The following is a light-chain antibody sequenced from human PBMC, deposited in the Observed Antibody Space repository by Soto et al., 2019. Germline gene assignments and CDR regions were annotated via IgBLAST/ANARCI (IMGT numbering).Light chain of an antibody. V-gene: IGKV3-20*01. J-gene: IGKJ5*01. CDR1: QTVSKNY. CDR3: QQYAVSPIT. Sequence: EIVLTLSQVALSLSPGEGATLSCRASQTVSKNYLAWYQQKAGQAPRLVIYAASTRATGIPDRFSGSGSGTDFTLTISRLEPEDFAVFYCQQYAVSPITFGQGARLE. CDR2: AAS.